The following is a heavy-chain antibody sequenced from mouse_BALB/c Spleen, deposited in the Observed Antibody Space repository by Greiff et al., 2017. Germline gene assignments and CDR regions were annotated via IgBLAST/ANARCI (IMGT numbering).Heavy chain of an antibody. CDR2: IWSGGST. Sequence: QVQLQQSGPGLVQPSQSLSITCTVSGFSLTSYGVHWVRQSPGKGLEWLGVIWSGGSTDYNAAFISRLSISKDNSKSQVFFKMNSLQANDTAIYYSARNPYYYGSSYEMDYWGQGTSVTVSS. J-gene: IGHJ4*01. D-gene: IGHD1-1*01. V-gene: IGHV2-2*02. CDR3: ARNPYYYGSSYEMDY. CDR1: GFSLTSYG.